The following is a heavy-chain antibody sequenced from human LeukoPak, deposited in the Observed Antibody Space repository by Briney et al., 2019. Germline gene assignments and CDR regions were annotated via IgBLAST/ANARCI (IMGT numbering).Heavy chain of an antibody. D-gene: IGHD3-3*01. CDR2: IGYDGHDK. Sequence: PGGSLRLSCATTGFAFSSYGIHWIRLAPGKGLEGVAFIGYDGHDKRYADSVSGRITISRGYSDNTVYLQMDSLRDDDTALYYCARSGTYDVWDGHWGLGTLVTVSS. CDR3: ARSGTYDVWDGH. J-gene: IGHJ4*02. CDR1: GFAFSSYG. V-gene: IGHV3-30*02.